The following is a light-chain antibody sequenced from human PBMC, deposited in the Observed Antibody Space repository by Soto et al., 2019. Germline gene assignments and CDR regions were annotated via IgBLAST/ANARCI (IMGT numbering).Light chain of an antibody. V-gene: IGKV1-5*01. CDR3: QQYKTHSKT. CDR1: QSISSY. CDR2: DAS. Sequence: TQSPATLSVPPGDRVTSTCRASQSISSYLNWYQQKPGKAPKILISDASSLESGVPSRFSGSGSGTEFTLTISSLQPDDFATYYCQQYKTHSKTFGQGTKVDIK. J-gene: IGKJ1*01.